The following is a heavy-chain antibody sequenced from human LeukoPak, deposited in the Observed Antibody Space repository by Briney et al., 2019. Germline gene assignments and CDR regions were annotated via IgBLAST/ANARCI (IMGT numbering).Heavy chain of an antibody. CDR1: GYTFTSYG. V-gene: IGHV1-18*01. CDR3: ARGAAAAGTTAFDY. J-gene: IGHJ4*02. CDR2: ISAYNGNT. D-gene: IGHD6-13*01. Sequence: ASVKVSCKASGYTFTSYGISWVRQAPGQGLEWIGWISAYNGNTNYAQKLQGRVTMTTDTSTSTAYMELRSLRSDDTAVYYCARGAAAAGTTAFDYWGQGTLVTVSS.